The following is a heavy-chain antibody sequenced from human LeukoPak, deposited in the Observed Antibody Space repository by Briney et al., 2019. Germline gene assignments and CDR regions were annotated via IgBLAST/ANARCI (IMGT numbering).Heavy chain of an antibody. CDR1: GFSLSRYW. J-gene: IGHJ4*02. CDR2: INEDASEK. D-gene: IGHD3-16*01. CDR3: VGDDYLGY. V-gene: IGHV3-7*05. Sequence: GGSETVSCLPSGFSLSRYWLAWVRPAPGKGRDWVAHINEDASEKNHVDPVKGRFTISRDNAKNSVSLQMTSLKAWDTAVYYGVGDDYLGYWGQGTLVTVSS.